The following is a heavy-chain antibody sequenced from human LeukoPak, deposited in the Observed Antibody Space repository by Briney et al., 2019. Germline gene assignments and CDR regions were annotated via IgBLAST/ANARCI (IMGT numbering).Heavy chain of an antibody. CDR2: ISSSSSYI. CDR1: GFPFSSYS. CDR3: ASYRPWFGELGH. V-gene: IGHV3-21*01. J-gene: IGHJ4*02. D-gene: IGHD3-10*01. Sequence: NTGGSLRLSCAASGFPFSSYSMNWVRQAPGKGLEWASSISSSSSYIYYADSVKGRFTISRDNAKNSLYLQMNSLRAEDTAVYYCASYRPWFGELGHWGQGTLVTVSS.